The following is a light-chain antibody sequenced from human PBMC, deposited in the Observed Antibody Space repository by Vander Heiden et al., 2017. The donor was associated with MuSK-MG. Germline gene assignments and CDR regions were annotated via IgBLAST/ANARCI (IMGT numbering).Light chain of an antibody. V-gene: IGKV1-5*03. CDR1: QSIGTF. CDR2: KAS. J-gene: IGKJ4*01. Sequence: DIQLTQSPSMLSASVGDRINITCRASQSIGTFLAWYQRKPGNAPRVLIYKASILHSGVPSRFSGSGSGTEFALTIASLQPDDFATYYCQQYNSKSTFGGGTEVEIK. CDR3: QQYNSKST.